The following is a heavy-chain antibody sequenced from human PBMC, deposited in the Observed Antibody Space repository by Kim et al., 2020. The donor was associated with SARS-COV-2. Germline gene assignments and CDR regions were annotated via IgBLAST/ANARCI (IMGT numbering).Heavy chain of an antibody. D-gene: IGHD3-3*01. J-gene: IGHJ6*03. Sequence: GRFTISRDNSKNTLYLQMNSLRAEDTAVYYCAKDASRPLLEWSGDYYMDVWGKGTTVTVSS. V-gene: IGHV3-23*01. CDR3: AKDASRPLLEWSGDYYMDV.